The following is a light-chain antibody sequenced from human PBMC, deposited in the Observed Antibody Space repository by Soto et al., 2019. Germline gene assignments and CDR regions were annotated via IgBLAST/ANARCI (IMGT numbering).Light chain of an antibody. CDR2: EGS. Sequence: QSALTQPASVSGSPGQSITISCTGTNSDVGTYNLVSWYQHHPGKAPKPMIYEGSKRPSGVSDRFSASKSGNTASLTISGLQAEDEADYYCCSYATSSTLVFGGGTQLTVL. J-gene: IGLJ2*01. V-gene: IGLV2-23*01. CDR3: CSYATSSTLV. CDR1: NSDVGTYNL.